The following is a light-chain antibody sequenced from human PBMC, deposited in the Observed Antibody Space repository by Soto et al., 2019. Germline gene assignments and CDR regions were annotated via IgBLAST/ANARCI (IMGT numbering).Light chain of an antibody. Sequence: DIQLTQSPSFLSASVGDRVTITCRASQSISSYLAWYQQKPGKAPKLLIYAASTLQSGVPSRFCGSGSGTEFSLTISSLQPEDFSTYYCQQLNSYLLYTFGQGTKLEIK. J-gene: IGKJ2*01. CDR1: QSISSY. CDR2: AAS. CDR3: QQLNSYLLYT. V-gene: IGKV1-9*01.